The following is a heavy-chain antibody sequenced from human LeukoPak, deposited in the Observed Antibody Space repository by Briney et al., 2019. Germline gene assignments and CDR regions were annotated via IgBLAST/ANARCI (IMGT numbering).Heavy chain of an antibody. J-gene: IGHJ5*02. V-gene: IGHV1-2*02. CDR3: GSALGRYDILTPNWFDP. CDR2: INPNSGGT. CDR1: GYTFTGYY. Sequence: ASVKVSRKASGYTFTGYYMHWVRQAPSQGREWMGWINPNSGGTNYAQNFQGRVTMTRDTSISPAYMELSRLRSDDTAVYCCGSALGRYDILTPNWFDPWGQGTLVTVSS. D-gene: IGHD3-9*01.